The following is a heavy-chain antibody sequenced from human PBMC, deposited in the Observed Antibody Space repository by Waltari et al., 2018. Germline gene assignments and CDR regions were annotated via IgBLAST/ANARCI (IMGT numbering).Heavy chain of an antibody. CDR3: ARDLKQYQLLRQDYYYYYMDV. V-gene: IGHV3-20*04. CDR2: INWNGGST. CDR1: GFTFDDYG. Sequence: EVQLVESGGGVVRPGGSLRLSCAASGFTFDDYGMSWVRQAPGKGLEWVSGINWNGGSTGYADSVKGRFTISRDNAKNSLYLQMNSLRAEDTALYYCARDLKQYQLLRQDYYYYYMDVWGKGTTVTVSS. J-gene: IGHJ6*03. D-gene: IGHD2-2*01.